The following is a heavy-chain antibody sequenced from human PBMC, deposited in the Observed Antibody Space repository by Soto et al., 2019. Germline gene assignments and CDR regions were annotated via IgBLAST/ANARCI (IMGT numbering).Heavy chain of an antibody. CDR2: ISYDGSNK. CDR3: AKDLLDEYCSCGSCYKDYYYCGMDV. Sequence: GGSLRLSCAASGFTFSSYGIHWVRQAPGKGLEWVAVISYDGSNKYYADSVKGRFTISRDNSKNTLYLQMNSLRAEDTAVYYCAKDLLDEYCSCGSCYKDYYYCGMDVWCQGTTVTVSS. D-gene: IGHD2-15*01. CDR1: GFTFSSYG. V-gene: IGHV3-30*18. J-gene: IGHJ6*02.